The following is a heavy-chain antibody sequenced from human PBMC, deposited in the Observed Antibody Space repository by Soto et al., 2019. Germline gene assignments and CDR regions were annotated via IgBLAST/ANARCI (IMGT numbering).Heavy chain of an antibody. CDR2: FDPEDGET. CDR1: GYTLTELS. D-gene: IGHD3-22*01. J-gene: IGHJ4*02. CDR3: ATDTYYYDSSGYKN. V-gene: IGHV1-24*01. Sequence: GASVKVSCKVSGYTLTELSMHRVRQAPGKGLEWMGGFDPEDGETIYAQKFQGRVTMTEDTSTDTAYMELSSLRSEDTAVYYCATDTYYYDSSGYKNWGQGTLVTVSS.